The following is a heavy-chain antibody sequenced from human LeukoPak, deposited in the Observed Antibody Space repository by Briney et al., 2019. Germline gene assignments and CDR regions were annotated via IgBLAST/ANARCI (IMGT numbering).Heavy chain of an antibody. CDR3: ARRNYGSPRWFDP. Sequence: ASVKVSCKASGYTFTSYGISWVRQAPGQGLEWMGWISAYNGNTNYAQKLQGRVTMTRNTSISTAYMELSSLRSEDTAVYYCARRNYGSPRWFDPWGQGTLVTVSS. J-gene: IGHJ5*02. D-gene: IGHD3-10*01. CDR2: ISAYNGNT. V-gene: IGHV1-18*01. CDR1: GYTFTSYG.